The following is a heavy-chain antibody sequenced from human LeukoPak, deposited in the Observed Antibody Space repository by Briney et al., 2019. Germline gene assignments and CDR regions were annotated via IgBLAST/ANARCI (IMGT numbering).Heavy chain of an antibody. CDR1: GFTFSSYW. J-gene: IGHJ4*02. CDR2: IKQDGSEK. CDR3: AREGVTDFDY. D-gene: IGHD2-21*02. Sequence: GGSLRLPCAASGFTFSSYWMNWVRQAPGKGLEWVAYIKQDGSEKFYVDSVKGRFTISRDNAKNSLYLQMNSLRAEDTAVYYCAREGVTDFDYWGQGTLVTVSS. V-gene: IGHV3-7*01.